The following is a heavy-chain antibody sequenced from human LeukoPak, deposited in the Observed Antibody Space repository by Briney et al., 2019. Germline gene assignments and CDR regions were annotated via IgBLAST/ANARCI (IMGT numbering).Heavy chain of an antibody. Sequence: SVKVSCKASGGTFNSYAISWVRQAPGQGLEWMGGIIPIFGTANYAQKFQGTVTITTDESTSTAYMELSSLRSEDTAVYYCARGPYNWNDGRYFDYWGQGTLVTVSS. D-gene: IGHD1-20*01. J-gene: IGHJ4*02. V-gene: IGHV1-69*05. CDR2: IIPIFGTA. CDR1: GGTFNSYA. CDR3: ARGPYNWNDGRYFDY.